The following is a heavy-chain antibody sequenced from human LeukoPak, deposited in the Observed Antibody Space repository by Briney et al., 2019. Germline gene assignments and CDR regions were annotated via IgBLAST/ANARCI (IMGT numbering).Heavy chain of an antibody. CDR2: ISGSGGST. J-gene: IGHJ4*02. D-gene: IGHD3-22*01. Sequence: PGGSLRLSCAASGFTFSSYAMSWVRQAPGKGLEWVSAISGSGGSTYYADSVKGRFTISRDNSKNTLYLQMDSLRAEDTAVYYCAKEGYYDSSGLSTVWGQGTLVTVSS. CDR1: GFTFSSYA. CDR3: AKEGYYDSSGLSTV. V-gene: IGHV3-23*01.